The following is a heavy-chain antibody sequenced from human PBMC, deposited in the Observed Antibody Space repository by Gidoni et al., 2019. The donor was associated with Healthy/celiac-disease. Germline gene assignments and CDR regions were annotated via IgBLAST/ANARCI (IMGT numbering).Heavy chain of an antibody. CDR3: ARDVMTSDAFDI. Sequence: QVQLVQSGAEVKKPGASVKVSCKASGYTCTSYAMHWVRQAPGQRLEWMGWINAGNGNTKYSQKFQGRVTITRDTSASTAYMELSSLRSEDTAVYYCARDVMTSDAFDIWGQGTMVTVSS. J-gene: IGHJ3*02. CDR2: INAGNGNT. CDR1: GYTCTSYA. D-gene: IGHD2-21*02. V-gene: IGHV1-3*01.